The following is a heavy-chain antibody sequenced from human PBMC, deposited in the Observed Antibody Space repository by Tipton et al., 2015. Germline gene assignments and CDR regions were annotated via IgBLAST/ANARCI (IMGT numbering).Heavy chain of an antibody. V-gene: IGHV1-46*01. Sequence: QLVQSGAEVKKPGASVNISCKASGYIFSDYYIHWVRQAPGQGLEWMGGINPSGGSRSHAQKFQGRVTMTRDTARSTVYMELSSLRSEDTAVYFCARDSATYRRRNWFDRWGQGTLVTVSS. J-gene: IGHJ5*02. CDR1: GYIFSDYY. D-gene: IGHD1-26*01. CDR3: ARDSATYRRRNWFDR. CDR2: INPSGGSR.